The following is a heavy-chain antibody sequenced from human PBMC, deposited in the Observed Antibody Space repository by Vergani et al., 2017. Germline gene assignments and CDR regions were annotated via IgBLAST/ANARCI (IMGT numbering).Heavy chain of an antibody. CDR3: ATGAGPFDI. V-gene: IGHV4-59*12. CDR2: IYYSGST. Sequence: QVKLQESGPGLVKPSETLSLTCTVSGGSISSYYWSWIRQPPGKGLEWIGYIYYSGSTNYNPSLKSRVTISVDTSKNQFSLKLTSVTAADTAVYYCATGAGPFDIWGQGTLVTVSS. D-gene: IGHD7-27*01. CDR1: GGSISSYY. J-gene: IGHJ4*02.